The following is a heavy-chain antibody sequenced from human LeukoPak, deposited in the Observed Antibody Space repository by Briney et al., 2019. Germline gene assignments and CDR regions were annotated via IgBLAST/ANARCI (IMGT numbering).Heavy chain of an antibody. Sequence: PSETLSLTCTASDGAIAGYSWSWIRQAPGKGLEWICYIYYSGSTNYNPSLKSGVTISVHTSKNQFSLKLRSVTAADTAVYYCARETSQKGAHYMDVWGKGTTVTISS. CDR1: DGAIAGYS. CDR2: IYYSGST. V-gene: IGHV4-59*01. CDR3: ARETSQKGAHYMDV. J-gene: IGHJ6*03. D-gene: IGHD3-16*01.